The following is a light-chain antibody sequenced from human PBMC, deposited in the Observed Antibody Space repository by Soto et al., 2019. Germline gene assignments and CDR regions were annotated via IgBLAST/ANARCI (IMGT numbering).Light chain of an antibody. CDR2: GAS. Sequence: VLTQSPGTLSLSPGERATLSCWASQTVNSNYLAWYQQKPGQAPRLLIYGASRRATGIPDRFSGSGSGTDFTLTVSRLEPEDFGVYDCQKYGGQWTFGQGTKVDIK. V-gene: IGKV3-20*01. CDR1: QTVNSNY. CDR3: QKYGGQWT. J-gene: IGKJ1*01.